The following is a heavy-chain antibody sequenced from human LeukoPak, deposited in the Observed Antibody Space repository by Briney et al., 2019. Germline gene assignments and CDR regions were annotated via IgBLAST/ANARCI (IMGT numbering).Heavy chain of an antibody. CDR3: ARDGYYDSSGYDY. Sequence: SETLSLTCTVSGGSISGYYWSWIRQPPGKGLEWIGYIYYSGSTNYNPSLKSRVTISVDTSKKQFSLKLSSVTAADTAVYYCARDGYYDSSGYDYWGQGTLVIVSS. CDR2: IYYSGST. J-gene: IGHJ4*02. D-gene: IGHD3-22*01. V-gene: IGHV4-59*01. CDR1: GGSISGYY.